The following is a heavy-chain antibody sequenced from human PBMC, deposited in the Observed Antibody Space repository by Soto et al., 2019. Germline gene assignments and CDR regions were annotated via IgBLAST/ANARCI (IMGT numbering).Heavy chain of an antibody. V-gene: IGHV3-23*01. CDR1: GIDFSNYA. J-gene: IGHJ4*02. CDR3: AKDGNWLDVYFDV. Sequence: PXVSLLLSCVASGIDFSNYAMSWVRQAPGKGLEWVSISSASGRSRYHADSVKGRFTISRDNSKNTLYLHMTNLRAEDTAVYYCAKDGNWLDVYFDVWGQGTPVTVSS. D-gene: IGHD6-19*01. CDR2: SSASGRSR.